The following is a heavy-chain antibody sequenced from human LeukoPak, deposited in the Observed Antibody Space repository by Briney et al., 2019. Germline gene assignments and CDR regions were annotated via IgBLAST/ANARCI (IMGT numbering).Heavy chain of an antibody. J-gene: IGHJ5*02. CDR1: GASISSYY. CDR2: IFNNGNT. CDR3: ARDPQSGGWFDH. D-gene: IGHD6-19*01. Sequence: SETLSLTCTVSGASISSYYLSWIRQPQGKGLEWIGCIFNNGNTNYNPSLKSRVTISLDTSKNQFSLKLRSVTAADTAVYYCARDPQSGGWFDHWGQGTLVTVSS. V-gene: IGHV4-59*01.